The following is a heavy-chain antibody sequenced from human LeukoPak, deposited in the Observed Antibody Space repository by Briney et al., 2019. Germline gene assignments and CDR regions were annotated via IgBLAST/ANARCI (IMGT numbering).Heavy chain of an antibody. D-gene: IGHD1-1*01. J-gene: IGHJ5*02. CDR2: INPDSGFT. CDR3: APTAEAYTSNWHA. CDR1: GYRFIDDH. Sequence: ASVKVSCKASGYRFIDDHMHWVRQAPGQGLEWMGWINPDSGFTVYGPKFQGRVTVTRDTSINTVYLELRRLRSDDTAVYYCAPTAEAYTSNWHAWGQGTLVTVSS. V-gene: IGHV1-2*02.